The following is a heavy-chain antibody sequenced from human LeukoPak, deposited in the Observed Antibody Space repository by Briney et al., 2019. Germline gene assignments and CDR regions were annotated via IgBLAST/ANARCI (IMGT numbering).Heavy chain of an antibody. CDR1: GGSFSGYY. V-gene: IGHV4-34*01. CDR2: INHSGSA. CDR3: ARQHSSGYYRDPFDY. D-gene: IGHD3-22*01. Sequence: PSETLSLTCAVYGGSFSGYYWSWIRQPPGKGLEWIGEINHSGSANYNPSLKSRVTISVDTSKNQFSLKLSSVTAADTAVYYCARQHSSGYYRDPFDYWGQGTLVTVSS. J-gene: IGHJ4*02.